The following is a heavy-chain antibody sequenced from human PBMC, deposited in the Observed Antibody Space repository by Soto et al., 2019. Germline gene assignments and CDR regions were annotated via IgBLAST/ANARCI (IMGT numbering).Heavy chain of an antibody. D-gene: IGHD3-9*01. J-gene: IGHJ6*02. CDR3: ARQGLLRYFDWLPRDYYYYGMDV. V-gene: IGHV4-39*01. CDR1: GGSITSSSYS. Sequence: SETLSLTCAVSGGSITSSSYSWGWVRQPPGKGLEWIATFYYSENTHYNPSLESRVTISVDTSKNQFSLKLSSVTAADTAVYYCARQGLLRYFDWLPRDYYYYGMDVWGQGTTVTVSS. CDR2: FYYSENT.